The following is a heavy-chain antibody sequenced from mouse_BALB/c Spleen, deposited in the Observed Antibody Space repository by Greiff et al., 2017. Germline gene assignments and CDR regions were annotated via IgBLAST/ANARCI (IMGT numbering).Heavy chain of an antibody. D-gene: IGHD2-1*01. CDR1: GYTFTNYW. CDR2: IYPGGGYT. J-gene: IGHJ4*01. Sequence: QVQLQQSGAELVRPGTSVKISCKASGYTFTNYWLGWVKQRPGHGLEWIGDIYPGGGYTNYNEKFKGKATLTADTSSSTAYMQLSSLTSEDSAVYFCARRGGNYDYAMDYWGQGTSVTVSS. V-gene: IGHV1-63*02. CDR3: ARRGGNYDYAMDY.